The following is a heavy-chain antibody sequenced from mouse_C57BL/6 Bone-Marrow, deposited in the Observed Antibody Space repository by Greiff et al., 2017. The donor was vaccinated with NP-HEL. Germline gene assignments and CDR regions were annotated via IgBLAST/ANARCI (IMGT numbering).Heavy chain of an antibody. CDR2: ISSSSSTI. CDR3: ARKAGDGSSYWYFDV. Sequence: DVQLVESGGGLVKPGGSLKLSCAASGFTFSDYGMHWVRQAPEKGLEWVAYISSSSSTIYYADTVKGRFTISRDNAKNTLFLQMTSLRSEDTAMYYCARKAGDGSSYWYFDVWGTGTTVTVSS. CDR1: GFTFSDYG. D-gene: IGHD1-1*01. V-gene: IGHV5-17*01. J-gene: IGHJ1*03.